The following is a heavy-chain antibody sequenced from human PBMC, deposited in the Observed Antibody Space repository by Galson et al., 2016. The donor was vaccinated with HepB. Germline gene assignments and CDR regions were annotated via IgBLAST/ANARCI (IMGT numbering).Heavy chain of an antibody. CDR1: GGSFSGSFNNYF. CDR2: VHYSGNT. Sequence: SETLSLTCGVYGGSFSGSFNNYFWTWIRQPPGKGLEWIGEVHYSGNTNYNPSFKSRVTISIDTSKNQFSLKLTSVTASDTAAYYCVSGRARYTGKDNYFDSWGQGTVVTVSS. D-gene: IGHD2-2*02. CDR3: VSGRARYTGKDNYFDS. V-gene: IGHV4-34*01. J-gene: IGHJ5*01.